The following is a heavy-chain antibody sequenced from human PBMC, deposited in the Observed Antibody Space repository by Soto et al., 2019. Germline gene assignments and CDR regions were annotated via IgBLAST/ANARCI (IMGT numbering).Heavy chain of an antibody. J-gene: IGHJ6*03. V-gene: IGHV1-24*01. CDR1: GYTLTELS. D-gene: IGHD3-3*01. CDR3: ATLSRFLEWLPYGPRIYYYYYMDV. Sequence: ASVKVSCKVSGYTLTELSMHWVRQAPGKGLEWMGGFDPEDGETIYAQKFQGRVTMTEDTSTDTAYMELSSLRSEDTAVYYCATLSRFLEWLPYGPRIYYYYYMDVWGKGTTVTVSS. CDR2: FDPEDGET.